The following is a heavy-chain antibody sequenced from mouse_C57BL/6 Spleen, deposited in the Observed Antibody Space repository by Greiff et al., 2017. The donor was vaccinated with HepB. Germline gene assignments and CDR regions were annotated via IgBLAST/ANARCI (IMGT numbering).Heavy chain of an antibody. CDR1: GYTFTSYG. V-gene: IGHV1-81*01. Sequence: QVQLQQSGAELARPGASVKLSCKASGYTFTSYGIRWVKQRTGQGLEWIGEIYPRSGNTYYNEKFKGKATLTADKSSSTAYMELRSLTSEDSAVYFCANPDYSNYTEFAYWGQGTLVTVSA. CDR3: ANPDYSNYTEFAY. D-gene: IGHD2-5*01. J-gene: IGHJ3*01. CDR2: IYPRSGNT.